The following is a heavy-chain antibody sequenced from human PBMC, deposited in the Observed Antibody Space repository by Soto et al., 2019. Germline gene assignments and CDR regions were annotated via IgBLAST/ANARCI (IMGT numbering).Heavy chain of an antibody. J-gene: IGHJ4*02. D-gene: IGHD3-3*01. Sequence: SLKISCRGSGYDFNTNWFGWVRQLPGRGLEWVGIMYPGDSDTRYNPSLQGHVTLSVDVTVSTAFLQWRSLETSDTGMYFCARLPRDCNKTSCYYADHWGQGTQVTVS. CDR3: ARLPRDCNKTSCYYADH. CDR1: GYDFNTNW. V-gene: IGHV5-51*01. CDR2: MYPGDSDT.